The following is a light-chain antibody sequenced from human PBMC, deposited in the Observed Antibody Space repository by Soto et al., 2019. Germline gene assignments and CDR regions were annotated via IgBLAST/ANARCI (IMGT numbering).Light chain of an antibody. V-gene: IGKV3-20*01. CDR2: GAS. Sequence: EIVLMQSPGTLSLSPGERATLSCRASQTLRRTYIAWYQQKPGQAPRVLIYGASKRATGIPDRFSGSGSGTDFTLTISRLEPEDFAVYHCQQYGSSPLITFGQGTRLEIK. CDR1: QTLRRTY. CDR3: QQYGSSPLIT. J-gene: IGKJ5*01.